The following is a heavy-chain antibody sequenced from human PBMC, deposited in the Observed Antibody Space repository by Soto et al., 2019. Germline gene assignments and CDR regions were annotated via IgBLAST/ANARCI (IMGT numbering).Heavy chain of an antibody. CDR3: AKILPGITMVRGVIIAPKFDY. J-gene: IGHJ4*02. CDR2: ISGSGGST. V-gene: IGHV3-23*01. Sequence: GGSLRLSCAASGFTFSSYAMSWVRQAPGKGLEWVSAISGSGGSTYYADSVKGRFTISRDNSKNTLYLQMNSLRAEDTAVYYCAKILPGITMVRGVIIAPKFDYWGQGTLVTVSS. D-gene: IGHD3-10*01. CDR1: GFTFSSYA.